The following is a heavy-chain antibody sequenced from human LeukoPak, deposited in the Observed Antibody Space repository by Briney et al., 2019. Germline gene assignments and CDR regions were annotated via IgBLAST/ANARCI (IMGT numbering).Heavy chain of an antibody. CDR2: VKQDGSQK. J-gene: IGHJ4*02. Sequence: GGSLRLSCAASGFTFSIYWMSWVRQAPGKGLEWVANVKQDGSQKYYVDSVKGRFTISRDNAKNSLYLQMNSLRAEDTAVYYCARHYGSGTCYYYFDYWGQGTLVTVSS. V-gene: IGHV3-7*01. D-gene: IGHD3-10*01. CDR3: ARHYGSGTCYYYFDY. CDR1: GFTFSIYW.